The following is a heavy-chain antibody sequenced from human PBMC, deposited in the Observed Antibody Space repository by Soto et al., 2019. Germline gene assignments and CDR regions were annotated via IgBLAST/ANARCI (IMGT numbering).Heavy chain of an antibody. CDR1: GVTFSSYG. J-gene: IGHJ6*02. CDR2: ISYDGSNK. CDR3: AKDRIGARIAARRGGMDV. V-gene: IGHV3-30*18. Sequence: QVQLVESGGGVVQPGRSLRLSCAASGVTFSSYGMHWVRQAPGKGLEWVAVISYDGSNKYYADSVKGRFTISRDNSKNTLYLQMNSLRAEDTAVYYCAKDRIGARIAARRGGMDVWGQGTTVTVSS. D-gene: IGHD6-6*01.